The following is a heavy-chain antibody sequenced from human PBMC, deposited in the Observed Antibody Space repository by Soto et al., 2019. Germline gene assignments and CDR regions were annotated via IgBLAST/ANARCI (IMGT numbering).Heavy chain of an antibody. CDR1: GYTLTELS. CDR2: FDPEDGET. J-gene: IGHJ4*02. D-gene: IGHD2-2*01. CDR3: ATTFFPEWYQNPYYFDY. Sequence: ASVKVSCKVSGYTLTELSMHWVRQAPGKGLEWMGGFDPEDGETIYAQKFQGRVTMTEDTSTDTAYMELSSLRSEDTAVYYCATTFFPEWYQNPYYFDYWGQGTLVTVSS. V-gene: IGHV1-24*01.